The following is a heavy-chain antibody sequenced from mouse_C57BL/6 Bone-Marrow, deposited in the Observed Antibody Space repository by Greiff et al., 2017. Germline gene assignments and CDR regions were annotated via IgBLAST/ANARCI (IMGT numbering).Heavy chain of an antibody. D-gene: IGHD2-3*01. V-gene: IGHV5-17*01. Sequence: EVKLVESGGGLVKPGGSLKLSCAATGFTFSDYGMHWVRQAPEKGLEWVAYISSGSSTIYYAETVKGRFTISRDNAKNTLFLQRTSLRSEDTAMYYVARRDLFSPYYFDYWGQGTTLTVSS. CDR2: ISSGSSTI. J-gene: IGHJ2*01. CDR1: GFTFSDYG. CDR3: ARRDLFSPYYFDY.